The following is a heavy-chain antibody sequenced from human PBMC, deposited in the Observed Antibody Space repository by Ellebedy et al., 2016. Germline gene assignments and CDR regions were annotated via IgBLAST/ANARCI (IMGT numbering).Heavy chain of an antibody. Sequence: GESLKISXKGSGYSFTSYWIGWVRQMPGKGLEWMGIIYPGDSDTRYSPSFQGQVTISADKSISTAYLQWSSLKASDTAMYYCARLKAGIEYSSSSVKGGSTHFDYWGQGTLVTVSS. CDR3: ARLKAGIEYSSSSVKGGSTHFDY. J-gene: IGHJ4*02. CDR1: GYSFTSYW. V-gene: IGHV5-51*01. CDR2: IYPGDSDT. D-gene: IGHD6-6*01.